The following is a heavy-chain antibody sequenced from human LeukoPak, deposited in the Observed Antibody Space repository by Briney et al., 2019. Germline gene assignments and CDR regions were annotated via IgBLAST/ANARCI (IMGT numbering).Heavy chain of an antibody. D-gene: IGHD6-19*01. CDR1: GGSFSGYY. CDR2: INHGGST. CDR3: ARGHQDSVVAVAGTGVDY. V-gene: IGHV4-34*01. Sequence: SETLSLTCAVYGGSFSGYYWSWIRQPPGKGLEWIGEINHGGSTNYNPSLKSRVTISVDTSKNQFSLKLSSVTAADTAVYYCARGHQDSVVAVAGTGVDYWGQGTLVTVSS. J-gene: IGHJ4*02.